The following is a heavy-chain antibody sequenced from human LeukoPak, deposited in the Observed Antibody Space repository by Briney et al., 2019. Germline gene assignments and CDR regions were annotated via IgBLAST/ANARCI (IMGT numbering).Heavy chain of an antibody. D-gene: IGHD4-23*01. CDR1: GFTFSSYA. CDR2: IWYDGNNK. V-gene: IGHV3-33*01. CDR3: AREEKIYGGNSEWFDP. J-gene: IGHJ5*02. Sequence: PGRSLRLSCAASGFTFSSYAMHWVRQAPGKGLEWVAVIWYDGNNKYYADSVKGRFTISRDNSKNTLYLQMNSLRAEDTAVYYCAREEKIYGGNSEWFDPWGQGTLVTVSS.